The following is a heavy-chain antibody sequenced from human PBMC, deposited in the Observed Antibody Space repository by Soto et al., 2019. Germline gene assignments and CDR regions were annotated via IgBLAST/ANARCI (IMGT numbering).Heavy chain of an antibody. J-gene: IGHJ6*02. CDR1: GFTFSSYA. V-gene: IGHV3-23*01. Sequence: PGGSLRLSCAASGFTFSSYAMSWVRQAPGKGLEWVSAISGSGGSTYYADSVKGRFTISRDNPKNTLYLQMNSLRAEDTAVYYFARFLRRNDWGMDFWGQGTTVTVSS. CDR3: ARFLRRNDWGMDF. CDR2: ISGSGGST. D-gene: IGHD3-9*01.